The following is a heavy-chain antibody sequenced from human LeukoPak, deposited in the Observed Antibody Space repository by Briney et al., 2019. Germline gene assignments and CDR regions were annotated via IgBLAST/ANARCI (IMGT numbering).Heavy chain of an antibody. CDR2: ISVYNGKT. CDR1: GYMFTSYA. CDR3: ARGSGSPYYYYMDV. J-gene: IGHJ6*03. Sequence: ASVTVSCPASGYMFTSYAIHWVREAPGQGLERLGWISVYNGKTDYAEGLQGRVTMTTDRSTNTAFMELRSLRSDDTAIYFCARGSGSPYYYYMDVWGKGTAVTVSS. V-gene: IGHV1-18*01. D-gene: IGHD3-10*01.